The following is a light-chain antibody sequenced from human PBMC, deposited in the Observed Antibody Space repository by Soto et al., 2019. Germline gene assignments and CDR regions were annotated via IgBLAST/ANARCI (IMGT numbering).Light chain of an antibody. Sequence: IVLTQSPGTLSLSPGERATLSCRASQSVTGNYLGWYQQKPGQAPRLLIYDASSRATGIPDRFSGSGAGTDFTLTISRLEPEDFAVYHCQQYGSSPWTFGQGTKVEIK. CDR1: QSVTGNY. CDR2: DAS. V-gene: IGKV3-20*01. J-gene: IGKJ1*01. CDR3: QQYGSSPWT.